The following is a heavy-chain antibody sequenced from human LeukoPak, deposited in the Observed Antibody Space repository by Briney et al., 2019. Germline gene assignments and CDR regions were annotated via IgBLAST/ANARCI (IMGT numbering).Heavy chain of an antibody. CDR3: AKSGAVRFDY. D-gene: IGHD3-16*01. Sequence: GGSLRLSCAASGFTFSSYAMSWVRQAPGKGLEWVSSISGRDGSTYYADSVKGRFTISRDNSKNTLYLQMNSLRAEDTAVYYCAKSGAVRFDYWGQGTPVTVSS. J-gene: IGHJ4*02. CDR2: ISGRDGST. V-gene: IGHV3-23*01. CDR1: GFTFSSYA.